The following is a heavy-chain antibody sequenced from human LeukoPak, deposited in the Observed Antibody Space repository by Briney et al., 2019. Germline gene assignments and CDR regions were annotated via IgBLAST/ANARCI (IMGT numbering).Heavy chain of an antibody. CDR3: ARPYEGY. Sequence: GSLRLSCTGSGFTFGHYALAWVRQPPGKGLEWIGEINHSGSTNYNPSLKSRVTISVDTSKSQFSLKLSSVTAADTAVYYCARPYEGYWGQGTLVTVSS. CDR2: INHSGST. V-gene: IGHV4-34*01. J-gene: IGHJ4*02. CDR1: GFTFGHYA. D-gene: IGHD2-8*01.